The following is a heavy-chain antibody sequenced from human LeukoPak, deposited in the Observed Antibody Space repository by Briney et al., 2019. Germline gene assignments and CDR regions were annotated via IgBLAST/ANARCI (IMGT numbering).Heavy chain of an antibody. Sequence: SETLSLTCAVYGGSFSGYYWCWIRQPPGKGLEWIGEINHSGSTNYNPSLKSRVTISVDTSKNQFSLKLSSVTAADTAVYYCARGPLPAAAPPFDYWGQGTLVTVSS. CDR3: ARGPLPAAAPPFDY. CDR2: INHSGST. V-gene: IGHV4-34*01. J-gene: IGHJ4*02. CDR1: GGSFSGYY. D-gene: IGHD2-2*01.